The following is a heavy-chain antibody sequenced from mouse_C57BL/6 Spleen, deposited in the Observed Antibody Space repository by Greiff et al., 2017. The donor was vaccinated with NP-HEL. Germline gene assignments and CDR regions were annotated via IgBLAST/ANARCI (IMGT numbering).Heavy chain of an antibody. J-gene: IGHJ4*01. V-gene: IGHV2-5*01. CDR2: IWRGGST. CDR3: AIYYDYDDAGMDY. CDR1: GFSLTSYG. D-gene: IGHD2-4*01. Sequence: QVQLQQSGPGLVQPSQSLSITCTASGFSLTSYGVHWVRQCPGKGLEWLGVIWRGGSTDYNAAFMSRLSITKDNSKSQVFFKMNSLQADDTAIYYCAIYYDYDDAGMDYWGQGTSVTVSS.